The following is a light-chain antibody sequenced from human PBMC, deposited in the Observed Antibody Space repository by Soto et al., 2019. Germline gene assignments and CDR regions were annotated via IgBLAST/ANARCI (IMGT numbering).Light chain of an antibody. J-gene: IGLJ3*02. Sequence: QSVLTQPPSVSGAPGQRVTISCSGSSSNIGAEYDVHWYQQLPGTAPKVLIYGNSNRPSGVPDRFSGSKSGTSASLAITGLQAADEADYYCQSYDISLNAWVFGGWTKLTVL. V-gene: IGLV1-40*01. CDR3: QSYDISLNAWV. CDR2: GNS. CDR1: SSNIGAEYD.